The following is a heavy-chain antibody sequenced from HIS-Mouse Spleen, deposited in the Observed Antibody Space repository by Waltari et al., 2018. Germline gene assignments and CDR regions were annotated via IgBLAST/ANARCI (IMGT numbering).Heavy chain of an antibody. Sequence: QVQLQQWGAGLLKPSETLSLTCPVSAGSFSGYSWSWTRQPPGRGLEWIGEINHSVSTNYNPSLKSRVTISVDTSKNQFSLKLSSVTAADTAVYYCARVADYWGQGTLVTVSS. J-gene: IGHJ4*02. CDR1: AGSFSGYS. V-gene: IGHV4-34*01. CDR3: ARVADY. CDR2: INHSVST.